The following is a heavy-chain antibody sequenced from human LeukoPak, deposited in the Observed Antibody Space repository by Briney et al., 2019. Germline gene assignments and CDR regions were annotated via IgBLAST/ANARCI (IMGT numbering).Heavy chain of an antibody. Sequence: GGSLRLSCAASGFTFSSYSMNWVRQAPGKGLEWVSSISSSSSYIYYADSVKGRFTISRDNSKNTLYLQMNSLRAEDTAVYYCARRIAAAGTQPFDYWGQGTLVTVSS. J-gene: IGHJ4*02. CDR2: ISSSSSYI. V-gene: IGHV3-21*01. CDR1: GFTFSSYS. D-gene: IGHD6-13*01. CDR3: ARRIAAAGTQPFDY.